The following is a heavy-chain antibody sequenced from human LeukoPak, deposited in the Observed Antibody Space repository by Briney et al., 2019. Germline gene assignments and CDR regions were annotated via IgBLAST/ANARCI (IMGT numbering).Heavy chain of an antibody. Sequence: PGGSLRLSCAASGFTFSSYWMSWVRQAPGKGLEWVATIRQDGSQKYYVDSVKGRFTISRDNAKNSLYLQMNSLRAEDTAVYYCAKDARGSFPTYYYYYMDVWGKGTTVTISS. V-gene: IGHV3-7*01. CDR1: GFTFSSYW. CDR3: AKDARGSFPTYYYYYMDV. D-gene: IGHD1-26*01. J-gene: IGHJ6*03. CDR2: IRQDGSQK.